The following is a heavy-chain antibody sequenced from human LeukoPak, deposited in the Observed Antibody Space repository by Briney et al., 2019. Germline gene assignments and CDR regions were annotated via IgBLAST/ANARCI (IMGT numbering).Heavy chain of an antibody. Sequence: SETLSLTRTVSGGSIGSYYWSWIRQPPGKGLEWIGYIYYSGSTNYNPSLKSRVTISVDTSKNQFSLKLSSVTAADTAVYYCAGRDGYRDYWGQGTLVTVSS. CDR3: AGRDGYRDY. J-gene: IGHJ4*02. D-gene: IGHD5-24*01. CDR1: GGSIGSYY. CDR2: IYYSGST. V-gene: IGHV4-59*01.